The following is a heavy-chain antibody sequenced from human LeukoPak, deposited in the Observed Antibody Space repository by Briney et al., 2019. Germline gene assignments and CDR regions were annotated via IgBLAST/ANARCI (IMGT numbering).Heavy chain of an antibody. J-gene: IGHJ3*02. V-gene: IGHV1-2*06. CDR3: ATPDDNQAFDI. CDR1: GYTFTGYY. Sequence: GASVKVSCKASGYTFTGYYMHLVRQAPGQGLEWMGRINPNSGGTNYAQKFQGRVTMTRDTSISTAYMELSRLRSDDTAVYYRATPDDNQAFDIWGQGTMVTVSS. CDR2: INPNSGGT. D-gene: IGHD3-9*01.